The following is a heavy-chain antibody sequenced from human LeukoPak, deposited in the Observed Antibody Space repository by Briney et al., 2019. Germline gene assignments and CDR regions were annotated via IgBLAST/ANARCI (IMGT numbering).Heavy chain of an antibody. V-gene: IGHV1-18*01. CDR1: GYTFTSYG. D-gene: IGHD3-16*02. J-gene: IGHJ6*03. Sequence: ASVKVSCKASGYTFTSYGISWVRQAPGQGLEWMGWISAYNGNTNYAQKLQGRVTMTTDTSTSTAYMELRSLRSDDTAVYYCARDTYDHVWGSYRPADYYYYMDVWGKGTTVTVSS. CDR3: ARDTYDHVWGSYRPADYYYYMDV. CDR2: ISAYNGNT.